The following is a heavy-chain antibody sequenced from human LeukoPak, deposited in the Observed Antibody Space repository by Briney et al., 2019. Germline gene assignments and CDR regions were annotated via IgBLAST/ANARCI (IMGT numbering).Heavy chain of an antibody. CDR1: GFTFSNYN. Sequence: GGSLRLSCAAPGFTFSNYNMNWVRQAPGKGLEWISSITSSSSYKFYADSVKGRFTISRDNAKNSLYLQMNSLRAEDTAVYYCARRMSIAVTGTPAFDIWGQGTMVTVSS. CDR2: ITSSSSYK. CDR3: ARRMSIAVTGTPAFDI. J-gene: IGHJ3*02. D-gene: IGHD6-19*01. V-gene: IGHV3-21*01.